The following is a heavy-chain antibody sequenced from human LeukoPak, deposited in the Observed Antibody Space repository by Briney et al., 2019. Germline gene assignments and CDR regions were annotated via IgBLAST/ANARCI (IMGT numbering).Heavy chain of an antibody. Sequence: SETLSLTCAVYGGSFSGYSWSWIRQPPGKRLEWIGEINHSGSTNYNPFLKSRVTISVDTSKNQFSLKLGSVTAADTAVYYCARIPPDYHNFPYFDYMDVWGKGTTVTVSS. V-gene: IGHV4-34*01. CDR3: ARIPPDYHNFPYFDYMDV. J-gene: IGHJ6*03. D-gene: IGHD4-11*01. CDR1: GGSFSGYS. CDR2: INHSGST.